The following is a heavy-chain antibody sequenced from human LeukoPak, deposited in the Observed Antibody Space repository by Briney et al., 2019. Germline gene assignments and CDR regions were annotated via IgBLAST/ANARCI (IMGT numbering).Heavy chain of an antibody. J-gene: IGHJ3*02. D-gene: IGHD1-26*01. CDR2: LCHSGVT. CDR1: GGSLRSDC. Sequence: SETLSLTCTFPGGSLRSDCCNWLRQPPGKGLEWIGFLCHSGVTQYFPSLKSRVTMSLDTSKNQFSLSLNAVTDTDTAVYYCARWEESLHAFEIWGQGTEVAV. CDR3: ARWEESLHAFEI. V-gene: IGHV4-4*09.